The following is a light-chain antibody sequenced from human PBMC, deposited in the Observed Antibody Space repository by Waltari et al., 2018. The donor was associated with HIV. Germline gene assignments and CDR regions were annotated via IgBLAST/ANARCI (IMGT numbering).Light chain of an antibody. Sequence: EILLTQSPATLSVSPGETANLSCRASQIIHHNLAWYQHRPGQSPKLLIFGASTRATGVPARFGGSGSGTDFTLTISSLQSEDFAVYFCQQYDKWPPGTFGQGTRV. CDR2: GAS. CDR3: QQYDKWPPGT. V-gene: IGKV3-15*01. CDR1: QIIHHN. J-gene: IGKJ1*01.